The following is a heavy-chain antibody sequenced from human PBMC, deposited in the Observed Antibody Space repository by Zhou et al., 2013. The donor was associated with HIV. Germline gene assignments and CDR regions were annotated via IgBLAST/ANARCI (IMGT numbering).Heavy chain of an antibody. V-gene: IGHV1-18*01. CDR2: ISDYNGGA. J-gene: IGHJ5*02. CDR3: ARVFDYYGSGRTNWFDP. CDR1: GYTFTNYG. Sequence: QVQLVQSGAEVKKPGASVKVSCKASGYTFTNYGISWVRQAPGQGLEWMGWISDYNGGAIYAQKFQGRLTMTRDTSINTVYMELTRLKSDDTAIYYCARVFDYYGSGRTNWFDPWGQGALVTVSS. D-gene: IGHD3-10*01.